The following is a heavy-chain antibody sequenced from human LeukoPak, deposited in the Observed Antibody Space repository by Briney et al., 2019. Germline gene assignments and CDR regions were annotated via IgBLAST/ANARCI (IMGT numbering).Heavy chain of an antibody. Sequence: GGSLRLSCAASGFTFSDYYMSWIRQAPGKGLEWVSYIHSSGSTIYYADSVQGRFAISRDNAKNSLYLQMNSLRAEDTAVYYCAREMVATTIDYWGQGALVTVSS. J-gene: IGHJ4*02. CDR1: GFTFSDYY. CDR3: AREMVATTIDY. V-gene: IGHV3-11*01. D-gene: IGHD5-12*01. CDR2: IHSSGSTI.